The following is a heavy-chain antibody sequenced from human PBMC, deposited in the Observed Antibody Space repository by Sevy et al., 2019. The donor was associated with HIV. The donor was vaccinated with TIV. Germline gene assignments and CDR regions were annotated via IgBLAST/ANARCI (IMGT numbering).Heavy chain of an antibody. CDR2: ISGSGTRT. Sequence: GGSLRLSCAVSGFSFDSYGMTWVRQAPGKGLEWVSGISGSGTRTYYADSVKGRFSISRDNSKNRLYLQMNSLRSEDTAIDYCAKGGGSHYDPDEIGYYFYYYNMDVWGKGTTVTVSS. V-gene: IGHV3-23*01. D-gene: IGHD3-16*01. CDR1: GFSFDSYG. J-gene: IGHJ6*03. CDR3: AKGGGSHYDPDEIGYYFYYYNMDV.